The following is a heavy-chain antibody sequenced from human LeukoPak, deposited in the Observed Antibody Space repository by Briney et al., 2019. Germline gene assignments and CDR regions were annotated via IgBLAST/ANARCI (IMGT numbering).Heavy chain of an antibody. CDR3: ARDRTTGASRLFVVQ. J-gene: IGHJ4*02. D-gene: IGHD3-3*01. Sequence: GGSLRLSCAASGFIFSTYSMTWVRQAPGKGLEWVSSMSSGGTYIYYADSVRGRFTISRDNAKNSLSLVMKSLRAEDTAVYYCARDRTTGASRLFVVQWGQGTLVTVSS. CDR1: GFIFSTYS. V-gene: IGHV3-21*01. CDR2: MSSGGTYI.